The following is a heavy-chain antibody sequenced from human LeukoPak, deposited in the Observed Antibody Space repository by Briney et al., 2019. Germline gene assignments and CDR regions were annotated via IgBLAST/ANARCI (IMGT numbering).Heavy chain of an antibody. CDR2: MYYSGST. CDR3: ARHEWGITNAFDI. CDR1: GGSISSSSYY. J-gene: IGHJ3*02. V-gene: IGHV4-39*01. Sequence: SETLSLTCNVSGGSISSSSYYWAWIRQPPGKGLEWIGSMYYSGSTYYNPSLKSRVTISVDTSKKQFSLKLRSVTAADTAVYYCARHEWGITNAFDIWGQGTMVTVSS. D-gene: IGHD1-14*01.